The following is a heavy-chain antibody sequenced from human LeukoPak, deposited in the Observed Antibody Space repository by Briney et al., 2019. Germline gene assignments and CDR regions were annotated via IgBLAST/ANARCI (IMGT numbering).Heavy chain of an antibody. Sequence: PGRSLRLSCAASGFTFSSYGMHWVRQAPGKGLEWVAVIWYDGSNKYYADSVKGRFTISRDNSKNTLYLQMNSLRAEDTAVYYCARSDIVVGIVDAFDIWGQGTMVTVSS. V-gene: IGHV3-33*01. CDR1: GFTFSSYG. J-gene: IGHJ3*02. CDR2: IWYDGSNK. CDR3: ARSDIVVGIVDAFDI. D-gene: IGHD2-15*01.